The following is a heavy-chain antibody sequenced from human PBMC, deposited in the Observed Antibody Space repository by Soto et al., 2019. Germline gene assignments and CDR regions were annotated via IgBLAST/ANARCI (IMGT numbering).Heavy chain of an antibody. CDR1: GFTFTSSA. CDR2: IVVGSDNT. V-gene: IGHV1-58*02. Sequence: GASVKVSCKTSGFTFTSSAIQWVRRARGQRLEWIGWIVVGSDNTDYAAPVKGRFTISRDDSKNTLYLQMNSLKTEDTAVYYCTTDGVNSYGLAGYYHYYYGMDVWGQGTTVTVSS. J-gene: IGHJ6*02. CDR3: TTDGVNSYGLAGYYHYYYGMDV. D-gene: IGHD5-18*01.